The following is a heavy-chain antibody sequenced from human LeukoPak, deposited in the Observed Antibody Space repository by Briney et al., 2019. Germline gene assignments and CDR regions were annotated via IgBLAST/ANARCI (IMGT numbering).Heavy chain of an antibody. CDR1: GYTFTGYY. J-gene: IGHJ4*02. Sequence: ASVKVSCKASGYTFTGYYIHWVRQAPGQGLEWMGWINPDSGGTNYVKKFQGRVTMTRDTSISTAFMELSRLRSDDTAVYYCARDFYSGYDRWGFFDFWGQGTLVTVSS. V-gene: IGHV1-2*02. CDR2: INPDSGGT. D-gene: IGHD5-12*01. CDR3: ARDFYSGYDRWGFFDF.